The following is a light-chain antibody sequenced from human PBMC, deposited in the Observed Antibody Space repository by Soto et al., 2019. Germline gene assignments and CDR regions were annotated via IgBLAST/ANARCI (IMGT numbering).Light chain of an antibody. V-gene: IGKV3-15*01. CDR1: QFVGSN. Sequence: EIVMTQSPATLSVSPGERATVSCRASQFVGSNLAWYQQKPGQAPRLLIYGASTRATGIPARFSGSGSGTEFTLTISSLQSEDFALYYCQQYNNWPPLTFGGGPKVEIK. CDR3: QQYNNWPPLT. CDR2: GAS. J-gene: IGKJ4*01.